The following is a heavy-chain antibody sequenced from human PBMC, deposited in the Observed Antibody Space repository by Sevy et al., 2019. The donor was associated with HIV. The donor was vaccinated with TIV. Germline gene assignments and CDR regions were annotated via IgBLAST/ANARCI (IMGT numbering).Heavy chain of an antibody. CDR3: AKGRDIVVVPAAIREDYYYYGMDV. V-gene: IGHV3-9*01. Sequence: GGSLRLSCAASGFTFDDYAMHWVRQAPGKGLEWVSGISCNSGSIGYADSVKGRFTISRDNAKNSLYLQMNSLRAEDTALYYCAKGRDIVVVPAAIREDYYYYGMDVWGQGTTVTVSS. CDR1: GFTFDDYA. CDR2: ISCNSGSI. D-gene: IGHD2-2*02. J-gene: IGHJ6*02.